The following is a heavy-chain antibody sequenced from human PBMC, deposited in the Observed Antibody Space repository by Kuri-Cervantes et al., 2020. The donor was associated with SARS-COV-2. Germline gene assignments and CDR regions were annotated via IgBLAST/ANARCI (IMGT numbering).Heavy chain of an antibody. CDR1: GYSISSGSY. CDR3: ARDPDGSHFDY. J-gene: IGHJ4*02. D-gene: IGHD1-26*01. V-gene: IGHV4-38-2*02. CDR2: IYYSGST. Sequence: SQTLSLTCAVSGYSISSGSYWVWIRQPPGKGLEWIGGIYYSGSTYHNPSLKSRVTLSADTSKNQFSLKLSSVTAADTAVYYCARDPDGSHFDYWGQGTLVTVSS.